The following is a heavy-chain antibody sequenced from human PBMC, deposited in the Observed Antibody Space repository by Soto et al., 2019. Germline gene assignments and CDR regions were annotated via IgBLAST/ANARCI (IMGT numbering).Heavy chain of an antibody. J-gene: IGHJ6*03. D-gene: IGHD3-10*01. Sequence: SETLSLTCTVSGGSISSYYWSWIRQPPGKGLEWIGYIYYSGSTNYNPSLKSRVTISVDMSKNQFSLKLSSVTAADTAVYYCAREGSGSFYYMDVWGKGTTVTVSS. CDR1: GGSISSYY. V-gene: IGHV4-59*01. CDR2: IYYSGST. CDR3: AREGSGSFYYMDV.